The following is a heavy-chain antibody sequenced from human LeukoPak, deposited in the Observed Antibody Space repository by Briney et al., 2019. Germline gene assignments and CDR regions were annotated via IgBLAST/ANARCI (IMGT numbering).Heavy chain of an antibody. D-gene: IGHD3-10*01. Sequence: SETLSLTCTVSGGSISSDSTYWTWIRQPAGKGLEWIGHIYTSGSTNYNPSLKSRVAISLDTSKNHFSLKLNSVTAADTAVYYCAREFGYWGQGTLVTVSS. CDR1: GGSISSDSTY. CDR3: AREFGY. V-gene: IGHV4-61*09. J-gene: IGHJ4*02. CDR2: IYTSGST.